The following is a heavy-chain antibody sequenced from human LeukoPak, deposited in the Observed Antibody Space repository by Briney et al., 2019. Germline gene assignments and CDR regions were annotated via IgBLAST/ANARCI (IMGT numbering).Heavy chain of an antibody. V-gene: IGHV4-31*03. D-gene: IGHD4-17*01. CDR3: ARGEGDYVYTLPDY. J-gene: IGHJ4*02. CDR2: IDYSGRT. CDR1: GGSISSGGNY. Sequence: KTSETLSLTCTVSGGSISSGGNYWSWIRQHPGKGLEWIGYIDYSGRTYYNPSLKSRLTMSLDTSKNQFSLKLSSVTAADTAVYYCARGEGDYVYTLPDYWGQGTLVTVSS.